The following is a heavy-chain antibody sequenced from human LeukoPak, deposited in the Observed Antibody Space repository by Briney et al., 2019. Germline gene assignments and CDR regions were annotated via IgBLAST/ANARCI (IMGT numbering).Heavy chain of an antibody. CDR3: ARDDFWSGSPPDY. V-gene: IGHV3-21*01. J-gene: IGHJ4*02. CDR1: GFTFSSYS. CDR2: INSSSYI. D-gene: IGHD3-3*01. Sequence: GGSLRLSCAASGFTFSSYSMNWVRQAPGKGLEWVSSINSSSYIYYADSVKGRFTISRDNVKNSLYLQMNSLRAEDTAVYYCARDDFWSGSPPDYWGQGTLVTVSS.